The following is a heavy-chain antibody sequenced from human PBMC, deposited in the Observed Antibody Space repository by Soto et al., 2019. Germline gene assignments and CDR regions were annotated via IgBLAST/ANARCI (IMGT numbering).Heavy chain of an antibody. J-gene: IGHJ4*02. Sequence: QVQLVQSGAEVKKPGASVKVSCKASGYTFTSYGISWVRQAPGQGLEWMGWISAYNGNTYYAQKLQGRVTMTTDTSTSTAYMELRSLRSDDTAVYYCAILPRSNYYGSGGDFDYWGQGTLVTVSS. CDR1: GYTFTSYG. V-gene: IGHV1-18*01. D-gene: IGHD3-10*01. CDR2: ISAYNGNT. CDR3: AILPRSNYYGSGGDFDY.